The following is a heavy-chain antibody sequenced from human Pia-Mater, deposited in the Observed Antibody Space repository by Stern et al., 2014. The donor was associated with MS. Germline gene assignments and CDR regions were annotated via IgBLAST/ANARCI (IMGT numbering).Heavy chain of an antibody. CDR2: IDPGSGAT. CDR3: XXXXXSXDECYHSFDT. V-gene: IGHV1-2*01. D-gene: IGHD3-16*02. CDR1: GYRFSTFY. J-gene: IGHJ4*02. Sequence: VQSGAEVKKPXXXXXXXXXASGYRFSTFYLHWLRQAPGQGLQWIGRIDPGSGATNSSQTFQGRLTITRDRSITKAYLELXXXRSDXTXXXXXXXXXXSXDECYHSFDTWGQGTLVTVS.